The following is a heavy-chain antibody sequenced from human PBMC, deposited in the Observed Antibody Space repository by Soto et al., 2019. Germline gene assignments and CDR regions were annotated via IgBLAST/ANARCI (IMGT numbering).Heavy chain of an antibody. CDR2: IDHRGNT. CDR3: ASARFDY. Sequence: SETLSLTCAVYGGSFSANYWTWIRQPPGKGLEWVGEIDHRGNTNYGPSLTNRISISVDASKNQFPLNLHSVTAADTAIYYCASARFDYWGRGILVTVSS. J-gene: IGHJ4*02. CDR1: GGSFSANY. V-gene: IGHV4-34*01.